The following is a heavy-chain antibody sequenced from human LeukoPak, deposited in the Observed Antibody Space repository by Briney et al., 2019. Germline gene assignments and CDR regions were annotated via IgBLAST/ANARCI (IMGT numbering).Heavy chain of an antibody. J-gene: IGHJ5*02. Sequence: GRSLRLACAPSAFTLSSYKMSSVSQAPGKGREWVSYIGSRIDNMYYPCCVKGRFTISRDNAKNSLYLQMNSLRAEDTAVYYCVRETSYARFDLWGLGTLVTVSS. CDR3: VRETSYARFDL. V-gene: IGHV3-48*01. D-gene: IGHD3-16*01. CDR2: IGSRIDNM. CDR1: AFTLSSYK.